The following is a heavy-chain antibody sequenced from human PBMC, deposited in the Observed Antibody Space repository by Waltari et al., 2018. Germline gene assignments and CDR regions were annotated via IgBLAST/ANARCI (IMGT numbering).Heavy chain of an antibody. V-gene: IGHV3-23*03. Sequence: EVQLLESGGGSVQPGGSLRLSCAASGFTFSSYAMGWVRQTPGHGLVWVAMMYSDGGWTCHTESGKGRFMMSKDCSKRTLYPQMDSLRAQETAVYYYAREGGAYHCGCWGQGTLVTVSS. CDR2: MYSDGGWT. CDR1: GFTFSSYA. CDR3: AREGGAYHCGC. J-gene: IGHJ4*02. D-gene: IGHD1-26*01.